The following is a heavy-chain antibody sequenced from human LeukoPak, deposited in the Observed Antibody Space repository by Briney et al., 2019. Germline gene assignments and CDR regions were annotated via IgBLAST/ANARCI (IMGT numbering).Heavy chain of an antibody. D-gene: IGHD3-9*01. Sequence: GGSLRLSCAASGFTFDDYAMHWVRQAPGKGLEWVSGISWNSGSIGYADSVKGRFTISRDNAKNSLYLQMNSLRAGDTALYYCAKDISEALTGSDYWGQGTLVTVSS. CDR1: GFTFDDYA. CDR3: AKDISEALTGSDY. CDR2: ISWNSGSI. J-gene: IGHJ4*02. V-gene: IGHV3-9*01.